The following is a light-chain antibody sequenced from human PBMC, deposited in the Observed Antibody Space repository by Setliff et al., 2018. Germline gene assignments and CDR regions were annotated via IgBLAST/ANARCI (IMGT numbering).Light chain of an antibody. CDR2: AAS. V-gene: IGKV1-39*01. Sequence: DIQMTQSPSSLSASVGDRVTITCRASQYISSYLYWYQHKPGKAPKLLIYAASSLQSGVPSRFSGSGSGTDFTLTISSLQPEDFATYYCQQTFSTPSTFGQGTKVDIK. J-gene: IGKJ2*01. CDR1: QYISSY. CDR3: QQTFSTPST.